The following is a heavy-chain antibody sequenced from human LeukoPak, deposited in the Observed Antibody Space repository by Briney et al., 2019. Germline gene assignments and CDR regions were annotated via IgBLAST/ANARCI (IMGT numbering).Heavy chain of an antibody. CDR2: INSGSGYT. CDR1: GYTFTAYY. J-gene: IGHJ4*02. Sequence: ASVKVSCKASGYTFTAYYMHSVRQAPGQGLEWVGGINSGSGYTNYAQRSQGTVTVTSHTSLRTTSMAVYNLTSDDTAVYYCVSEARAAADYWGQGTLVTVSS. V-gene: IGHV1-2*02. CDR3: VSEARAAADY. D-gene: IGHD2-15*01.